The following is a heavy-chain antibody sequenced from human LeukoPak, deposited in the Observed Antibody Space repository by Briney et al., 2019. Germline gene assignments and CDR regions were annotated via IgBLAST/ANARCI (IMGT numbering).Heavy chain of an antibody. D-gene: IGHD1-26*01. CDR2: IWSDESNK. CDR3: ARGVVGATTGWYFDL. Sequence: GRSLRLSCAASGFTFSNYGMHWVRQAPGKGLEWVALIWSDESNKYYADSVKGRFTISRDNFKNTLYLHMNSLRAEDTTVYYCARGVVGATTGWYFDLWGRGTLVTVSS. V-gene: IGHV3-33*01. J-gene: IGHJ2*01. CDR1: GFTFSNYG.